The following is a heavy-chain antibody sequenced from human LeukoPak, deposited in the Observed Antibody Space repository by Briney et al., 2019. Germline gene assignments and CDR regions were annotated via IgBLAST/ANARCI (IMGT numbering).Heavy chain of an antibody. CDR3: AKPSYDYVWGSLGY. Sequence: GGSLRLPCAASGFTFSSYAMSWVRQAPGKGLECVSAISGSGGSTYYADSVKGRFTISRGNSKNTLYLQMNSLRAEDTAVYYCAKPSYDYVWGSLGYWGQGTLVTVSS. CDR2: ISGSGGST. D-gene: IGHD3-16*01. V-gene: IGHV3-23*01. J-gene: IGHJ4*02. CDR1: GFTFSSYA.